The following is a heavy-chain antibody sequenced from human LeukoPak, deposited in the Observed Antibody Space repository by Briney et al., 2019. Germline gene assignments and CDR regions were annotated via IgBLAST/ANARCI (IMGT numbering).Heavy chain of an antibody. CDR1: GFTVSSNY. V-gene: IGHV3-53*01. CDR3: ARTWGYYYDSSGYHDAFDI. D-gene: IGHD3-22*01. CDR2: IYSGGST. Sequence: GGSLRLSCAASGFTVSSNYMSWVRQAPGMGLEWVSVIYSGGSTYYADSVKGRFTISRDNSKNTLYLQMNSLRAEDTAVYYCARTWGYYYDSSGYHDAFDIWGQGTMVTVSS. J-gene: IGHJ3*02.